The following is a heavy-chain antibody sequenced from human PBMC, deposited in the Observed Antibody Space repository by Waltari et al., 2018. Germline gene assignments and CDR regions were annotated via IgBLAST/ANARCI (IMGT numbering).Heavy chain of an antibody. V-gene: IGHV1-2*02. D-gene: IGHD1-26*01. J-gene: IGHJ4*02. CDR2: INPKKGGT. Sequence: VQLVQSGAEAKKPEASVKVSCQASGYTFNDYYIYWVRQAPGKGLGWVGYINPKKGGTAVAQKFRGRVTMTSDTSISTADMELSGLTSDDTAVYYCARDGIGGAHLDYWGQGTLVTVSS. CDR1: GYTFNDYY. CDR3: ARDGIGGAHLDY.